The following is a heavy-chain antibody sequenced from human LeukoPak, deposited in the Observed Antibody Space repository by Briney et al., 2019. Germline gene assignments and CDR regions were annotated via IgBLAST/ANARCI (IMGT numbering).Heavy chain of an antibody. CDR3: ARDSREVLLWFGELSP. D-gene: IGHD3-10*01. V-gene: IGHV1-46*01. Sequence: ASVKVSCKASGYTFSDYYMHWVRQAPGQGLEWMGIINPSGDSPTYAQKFQGRATMTTDTSTSTAYMELRSLRSDDTAVYYCARDSREVLLWFGELSPWGQGTLVTVSS. CDR2: INPSGDSP. CDR1: GYTFSDYY. J-gene: IGHJ5*02.